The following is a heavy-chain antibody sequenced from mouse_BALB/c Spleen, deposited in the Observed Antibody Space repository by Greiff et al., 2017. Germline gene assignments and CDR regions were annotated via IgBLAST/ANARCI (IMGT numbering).Heavy chain of an antibody. CDR1: GFTFSDYY. Sequence: EVKLMESGGGLVKPGGSLKLSCAASGFTFSDYYMYWVRQTPEKRLEWVATISDGGSYTYYPDSVKGRFTISRDNAKNNLYLQMTSLRSEDTAMYYCARSHFRGFAYWGQGTLVTVSA. V-gene: IGHV5-4*02. D-gene: IGHD3-2*02. CDR2: ISDGGSYT. CDR3: ARSHFRGFAY. J-gene: IGHJ3*01.